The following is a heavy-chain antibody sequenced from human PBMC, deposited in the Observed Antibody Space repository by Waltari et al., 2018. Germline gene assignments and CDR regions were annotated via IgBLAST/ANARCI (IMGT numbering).Heavy chain of an antibody. Sequence: QVQMQESGPGLVKPSETLSLTCAVSDYAFSSGYYWGWIRLPPGKGLEWIGSIDHSGSTYYSPSPKSRATISGDRSKNQCSLKLSAVTAADTAVYYWARAPYSSGWYEIGGVKGYYFDYWGQGTQVTVS. V-gene: IGHV4-38-2*01. CDR1: DYAFSSGYY. CDR2: IDHSGST. CDR3: ARAPYSSGWYEIGGVKGYYFDY. J-gene: IGHJ4*02. D-gene: IGHD6-19*01.